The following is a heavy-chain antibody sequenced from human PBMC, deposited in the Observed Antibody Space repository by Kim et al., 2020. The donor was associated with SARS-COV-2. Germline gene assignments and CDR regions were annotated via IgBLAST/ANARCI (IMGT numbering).Heavy chain of an antibody. CDR3: ARDLVRRGGWYV. Sequence: GGSLRLSCVASGFTFSSYTMNWVRQAPGKGLEWVSSIRSSGNCTYYADSVKGRFTISRDNAKNSLYLQMNSLRAEDTAVYYCARDLVRRGGWYVGGRGTTVTVS. V-gene: IGHV3-21*01. D-gene: IGHD2-15*01. J-gene: IGHJ6*02. CDR2: IRSSGNCT. CDR1: GFTFSSYT.